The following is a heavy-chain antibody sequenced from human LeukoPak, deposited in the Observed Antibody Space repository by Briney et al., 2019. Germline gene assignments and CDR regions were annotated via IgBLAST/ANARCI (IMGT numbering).Heavy chain of an antibody. CDR3: ARGSGWYSLYYFDY. CDR1: GFTVSSNY. J-gene: IGHJ4*02. CDR2: IYSGGST. D-gene: IGHD6-19*01. V-gene: IGHV3-66*01. Sequence: GGSLRLSCAASGFTVSSNYVSWVRQAPGKGLEWVSVIYSGGSTYYADSVKGRFTISRDNSKNTLYLQMNSLRAEDTAVYYCARGSGWYSLYYFDYWGQGTLVTVSS.